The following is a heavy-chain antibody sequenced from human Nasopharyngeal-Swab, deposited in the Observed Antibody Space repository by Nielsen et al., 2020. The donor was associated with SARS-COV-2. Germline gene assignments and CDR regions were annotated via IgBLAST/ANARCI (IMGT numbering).Heavy chain of an antibody. CDR3: AKGNYEDWFDP. D-gene: IGHD4-11*01. J-gene: IGHJ5*02. V-gene: IGHV1-46*01. CDR1: GYTFTSYY. CDR2: TNPSGGST. Sequence: ASVKVSCKASGYTFTSYYMHWVRQAPGQGLEWMGITNPSGGSTSYAQKFQGRVTMTRDTSTSTVYMELSGLRSEDTAVYYCAKGNYEDWFDPWGQGTLVTVSS.